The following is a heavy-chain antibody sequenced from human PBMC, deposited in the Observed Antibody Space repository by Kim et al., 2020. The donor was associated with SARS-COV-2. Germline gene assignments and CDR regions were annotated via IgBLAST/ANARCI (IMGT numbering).Heavy chain of an antibody. Sequence: SVKVSCKASGGTFSSYAISWVRQAPGQGLEWMGGIIPIFGTANYAQKFQGRVTITADESTSTAYMELSSLRSEDTAVYYCASFGPRYYYDSSGYSDYWGQGTLVTVSS. V-gene: IGHV1-69*13. CDR3: ASFGPRYYYDSSGYSDY. J-gene: IGHJ4*02. CDR1: GGTFSSYA. CDR2: IIPIFGTA. D-gene: IGHD3-22*01.